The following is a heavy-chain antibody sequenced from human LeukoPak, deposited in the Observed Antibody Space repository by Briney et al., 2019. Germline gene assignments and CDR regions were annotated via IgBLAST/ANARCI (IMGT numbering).Heavy chain of an antibody. D-gene: IGHD3-3*01. CDR3: ARRSEWDAFDI. J-gene: IGHJ3*02. Sequence: GESLKISCKGSGYSFTSYWIGWVRQLPGKGLEWMGIIYPGDSDTRYSPSFQGQVTMSVDKSISTAYLQWSSLKASDTAMYYCARRSEWDAFDIWGQGTMVTVSS. CDR2: IYPGDSDT. CDR1: GYSFTSYW. V-gene: IGHV5-51*01.